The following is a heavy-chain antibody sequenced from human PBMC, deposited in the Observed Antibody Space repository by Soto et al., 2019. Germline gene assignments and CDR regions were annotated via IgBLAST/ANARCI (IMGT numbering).Heavy chain of an antibody. V-gene: IGHV3-7*01. CDR2: IKQDGSEK. D-gene: IGHD2-15*01. Sequence: EVQLVESGGGLVQPGGSLRLSCAASGFTFSSYWMSWVRQAPGKGLEWVANIKQDGSEKYYVDSVKGRFTISRDNAKNSLYLQMNSLRAEDTAVYYCARDNLGYCSGGSCYDGGYYFDYWGQGTLVTVSS. J-gene: IGHJ4*02. CDR1: GFTFSSYW. CDR3: ARDNLGYCSGGSCYDGGYYFDY.